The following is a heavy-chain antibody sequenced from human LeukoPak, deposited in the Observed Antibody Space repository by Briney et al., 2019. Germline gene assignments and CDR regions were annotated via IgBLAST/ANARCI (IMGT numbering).Heavy chain of an antibody. D-gene: IGHD2-2*01. CDR2: ISGSGGST. CDR3: AKGCSSTSWRWFDP. CDR1: GFTFSSYA. J-gene: IGHJ5*02. Sequence: GGSLRLSCAASGFTFSSYAMSWVRQAPGKGLEWVSAISGSGGSTYYADSVKGRFTISRDNSKNTLYLQMNSLRAEETDVYYCAKGCSSTSWRWFDPWGQGTLVTVSS. V-gene: IGHV3-23*01.